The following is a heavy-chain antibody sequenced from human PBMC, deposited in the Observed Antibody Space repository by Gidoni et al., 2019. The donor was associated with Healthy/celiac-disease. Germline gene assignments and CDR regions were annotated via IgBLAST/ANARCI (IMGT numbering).Heavy chain of an antibody. J-gene: IGHJ3*02. D-gene: IGHD2-21*01. CDR2: IYYSGRT. CDR3: DRVFAIPRAFDI. CDR1: GGSISGGYYY. V-gene: IGHV4-30-4*01. Sequence: QVQLQESGPGLVKPSQTLSLTCTVSGGSISGGYYYWSWIRPPPGKGLEGIGYIYYSGRTYYNPSLKSRVTISVDTSKNQFSLKLSSVTAADTAVYYCDRVFAIPRAFDIWGQGTMVTVSS.